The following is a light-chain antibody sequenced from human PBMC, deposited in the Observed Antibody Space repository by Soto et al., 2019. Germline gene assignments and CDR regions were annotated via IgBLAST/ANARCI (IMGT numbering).Light chain of an antibody. J-gene: IGLJ3*02. CDR1: SGHNSYA. CDR2: VNSDGSH. CDR3: QTWSTDIRV. V-gene: IGLV4-69*01. Sequence: QLVLTQSPSASASLGASVKLTCTLSSGHNSYAIAWHQQQPEKGPRYLMKVNSDGSHSKGDGIPDRCSGSSSGAERYLTSSRLQSEDEADYYCQTWSTDIRVFGGGTKLTVL.